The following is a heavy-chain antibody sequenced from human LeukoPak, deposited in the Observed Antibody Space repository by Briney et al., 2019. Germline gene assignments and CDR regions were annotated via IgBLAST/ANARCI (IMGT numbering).Heavy chain of an antibody. V-gene: IGHV3-30-3*01. CDR2: ISYDGSNK. CDR3: ARDRDDLFDY. J-gene: IGHJ4*02. D-gene: IGHD3-10*01. Sequence: PGGSLRLSCAASGFTFSSYWMHWVRQAPGKGLEWVAVISYDGSNKYYADSVKGRFTISRDNSKNTLYLQMNSLRAEDTAVYYCARDRDDLFDYWGQGTLVTVSS. CDR1: GFTFSSYW.